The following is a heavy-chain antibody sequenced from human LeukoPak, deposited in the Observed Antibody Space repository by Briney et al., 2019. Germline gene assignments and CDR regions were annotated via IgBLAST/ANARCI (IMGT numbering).Heavy chain of an antibody. J-gene: IGHJ4*02. CDR3: AKDLFGYKYGPGN. Sequence: PGGSLRLSCAASGFTFSSHGMHWVRQAPGKGLEWVAVISYDGSCKYYADSVKGRFTISRDNSKNTLFLQMNSLRVEDTALYYCAKDLFGYKYGPGNWGQGSVVSVSS. V-gene: IGHV3-30*18. CDR2: ISYDGSCK. D-gene: IGHD3-10*01. CDR1: GFTFSSHG.